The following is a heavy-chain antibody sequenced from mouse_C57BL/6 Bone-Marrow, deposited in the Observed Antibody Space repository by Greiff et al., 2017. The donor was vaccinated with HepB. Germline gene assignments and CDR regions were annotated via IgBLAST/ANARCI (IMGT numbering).Heavy chain of an antibody. D-gene: IGHD1-1*01. V-gene: IGHV1-15*01. CDR1: GYTFTDYE. J-gene: IGHJ1*03. CDR3: TLITTVVATRWYFDV. CDR2: IDPETGGT. Sequence: QVQLQQSGAELVRPGASVTLSCKASGYTFTDYEMHWVKQTPVHGLEWIGAIDPETGGTAYNQKFKGKAILTADKSSSTAYMELRSLTSEDSAVYYCTLITTVVATRWYFDVWGTGTTVTVSS.